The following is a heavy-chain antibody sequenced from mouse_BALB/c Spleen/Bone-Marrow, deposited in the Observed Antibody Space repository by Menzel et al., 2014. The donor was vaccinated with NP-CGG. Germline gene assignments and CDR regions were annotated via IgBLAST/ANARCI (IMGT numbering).Heavy chain of an antibody. CDR2: IRNKANGYTT. D-gene: IGHD2-3*01. Sequence: EVKLMESGGGLVQPRGSLRLSCATSGFTFTDYYMNWVRQPPGKALEWLGFIRNKANGYTTEYSASVKGRFTISRDISQSILYLQMNTLRAEDSATYYCARDMGGLLFDYWGQGTTLTVSS. CDR1: GFTFTDYY. V-gene: IGHV7-3*02. CDR3: ARDMGGLLFDY. J-gene: IGHJ2*01.